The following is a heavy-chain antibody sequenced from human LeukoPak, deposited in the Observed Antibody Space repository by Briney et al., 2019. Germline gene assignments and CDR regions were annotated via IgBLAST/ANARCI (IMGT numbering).Heavy chain of an antibody. CDR2: INHSGST. J-gene: IGHJ4*02. Sequence: PSETLSLTCAVYGGSFSGYYWSWIRQPPGKGLEWIGEINHSGSTNYNPSPKSRVTISVDTSKNQFSLKLSSVTAADTAVYYCARVRDWNRPFDYWGQGTLVTVSS. V-gene: IGHV4-34*01. CDR1: GGSFSGYY. CDR3: ARVRDWNRPFDY. D-gene: IGHD1-1*01.